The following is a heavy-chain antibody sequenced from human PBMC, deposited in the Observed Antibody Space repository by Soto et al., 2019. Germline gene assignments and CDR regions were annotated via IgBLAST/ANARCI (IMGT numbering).Heavy chain of an antibody. CDR2: ISYDGSHQ. J-gene: IGHJ6*02. Sequence: QVHLVESGGGVVQPGASLRLSCAASGFTFSASGIHWVRQAPGKGLEWVAVISYDGSHQYYADSVKGRFIISRDNSKNTLFLQMNSLRVEDTAVYYCGKDVVRYYYGMDAWGQGTTVTVSS. V-gene: IGHV3-30*18. CDR1: GFTFSASG. CDR3: GKDVVRYYYGMDA. D-gene: IGHD3-10*01.